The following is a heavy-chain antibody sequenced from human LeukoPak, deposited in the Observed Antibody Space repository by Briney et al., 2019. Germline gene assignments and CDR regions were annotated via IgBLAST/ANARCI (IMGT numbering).Heavy chain of an antibody. CDR3: ARDERDGSSSPGGMDV. CDR2: ISGSGGST. CDR1: GFTFSSYA. J-gene: IGHJ6*02. D-gene: IGHD6-13*01. Sequence: GGSLRLSCAASGFTFSSYAMSWVRQAPGKGLEWVSAISGSGGSTYYADSVKGRFTISRDNSKNTLYLQMNSLRAEDTAVYYCARDERDGSSSPGGMDVWGQGITVTVSS. V-gene: IGHV3-23*01.